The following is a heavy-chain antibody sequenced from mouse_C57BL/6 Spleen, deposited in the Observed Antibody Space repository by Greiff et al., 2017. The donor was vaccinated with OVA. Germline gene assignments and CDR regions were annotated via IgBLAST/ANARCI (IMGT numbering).Heavy chain of an antibody. CDR2: IYPGSGST. D-gene: IGHD2-9*01. CDR3: AREPSAYYGYDGGYV. V-gene: IGHV1-55*01. CDR1: GYTFTSYW. J-gene: IGHJ1*03. Sequence: QVQLQQPGAELVKPGASVKMSCKASGYTFTSYWITWVKQRPGQGLEWIGDIYPGSGSTNYNEKFKSKATLTVDTSSSTAYMQLSSLTSEDSAVYYCAREPSAYYGYDGGYVWGTGTTVTVSS.